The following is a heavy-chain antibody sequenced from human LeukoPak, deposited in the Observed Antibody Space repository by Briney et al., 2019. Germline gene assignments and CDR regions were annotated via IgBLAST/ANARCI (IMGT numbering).Heavy chain of an antibody. CDR1: GFTVITND. J-gene: IGHJ4*02. CDR2: LYSDGNT. Sequence: GGSLRLSCAASGFTVITNDMTWVRQAPGKGLEWVSVLYSDGNTTYADSVQGRFTISRDNSKNTLYLEMNSLSPDDTAVYYCARGVEPLATNTLAYWGQGTLVTVSS. V-gene: IGHV3-53*01. CDR3: ARGVEPLATNTLAY. D-gene: IGHD1-14*01.